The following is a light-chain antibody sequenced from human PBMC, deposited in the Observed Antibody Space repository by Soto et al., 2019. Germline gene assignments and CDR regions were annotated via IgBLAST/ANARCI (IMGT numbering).Light chain of an antibody. CDR3: QHYNSYSEA. Sequence: DIQMTQSPSTLSGSVGDRVTITYRASQIISSWLAWYQQKPGKAPKLLIYKASTLKSGVPSRFSGSGSGTEFTLTISSLQPDDFATYYCQHYNSYSEAFGQGTKVDIK. CDR1: QIISSW. J-gene: IGKJ1*01. V-gene: IGKV1-5*03. CDR2: KAS.